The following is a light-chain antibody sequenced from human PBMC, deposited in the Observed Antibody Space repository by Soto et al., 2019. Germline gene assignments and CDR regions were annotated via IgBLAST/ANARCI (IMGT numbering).Light chain of an antibody. J-gene: IGKJ4*02. V-gene: IGKV3-11*01. CDR2: GAS. Sequence: EIVLTQSPATLSFSPVESATLSCRASQSLSKSLVWYQQKPGQAPRLLIDGASNRATGIPARFSGSGSGTDFTLTISSLEPEDFAVYFCQQRSSWPLTFGGGTKVDIK. CDR3: QQRSSWPLT. CDR1: QSLSKS.